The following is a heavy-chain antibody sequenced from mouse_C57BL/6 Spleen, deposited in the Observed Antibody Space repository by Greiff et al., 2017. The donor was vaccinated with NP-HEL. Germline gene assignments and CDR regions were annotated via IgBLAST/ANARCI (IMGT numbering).Heavy chain of an antibody. Sequence: DVHLVESEGGLVQPGSSMKLSCTASGFTFSDYYMAWVRQVPEKGLEWVANINYDGSSTYYLDSLKSRFIISRDNAKNILYLQMSSLKSEDTATYYCARGGLFFAYWGQGTLVTVSA. CDR1: GFTFSDYY. CDR2: INYDGSST. J-gene: IGHJ3*01. CDR3: ARGGLFFAY. V-gene: IGHV5-16*01.